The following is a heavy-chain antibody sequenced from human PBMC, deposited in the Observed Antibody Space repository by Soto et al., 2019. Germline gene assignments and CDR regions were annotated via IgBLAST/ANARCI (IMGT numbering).Heavy chain of an antibody. CDR3: ARERSYAFDI. J-gene: IGHJ3*02. CDR2: ISSSSNYI. Sequence: TGGSLRLSCAASGFTFSTYSMNWVRQAPGKGLEWVSSISSSSNYIYYADSVKGRFTISRDSAQNSLYLQMSSLRAEDTAVYYCARERSYAFDIWGQGTMVTVSS. CDR1: GFTFSTYS. V-gene: IGHV3-21*01.